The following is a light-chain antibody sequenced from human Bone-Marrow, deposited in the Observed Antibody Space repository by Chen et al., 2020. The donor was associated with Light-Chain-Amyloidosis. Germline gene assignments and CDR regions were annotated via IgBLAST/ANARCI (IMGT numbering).Light chain of an antibody. Sequence: QSVLTQPPSVSGAPGQRVTISRTGSSSDIGAGYDVHWYQQLPGTAPKLLIYDNIKRPSGVPDRFSGSQSGTSASLAITGLQAEDEADYYCQSYDSGRSGSKVFGGGTKLTVL. CDR1: SSDIGAGYD. V-gene: IGLV1-40*01. CDR2: DNI. J-gene: IGLJ2*01. CDR3: QSYDSGRSGSKV.